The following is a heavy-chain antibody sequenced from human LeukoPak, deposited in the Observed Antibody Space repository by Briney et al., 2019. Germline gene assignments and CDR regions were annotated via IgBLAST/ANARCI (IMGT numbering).Heavy chain of an antibody. J-gene: IGHJ4*02. D-gene: IGHD6-19*01. CDR1: GFTFSSYA. V-gene: IGHV3-64*01. Sequence: GGSLRLSCAASGFTFSSYAMHWVRQAPGKGLEYVSAISSNGGSTYYANSVKGRFTISRDNSKNSLYLQMNSLRAEDTAVYYCARHSSGWLHFDYWGQGTLVTVSS. CDR2: ISSNGGST. CDR3: ARHSSGWLHFDY.